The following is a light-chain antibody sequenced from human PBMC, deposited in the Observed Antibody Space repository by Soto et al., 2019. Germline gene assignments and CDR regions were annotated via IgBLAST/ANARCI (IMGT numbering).Light chain of an antibody. J-gene: IGLJ2*01. Sequence: QSVLTQPPSASGTPGQRVTISCSGSGSSIGTNTVNWYRQLPGTAPKLLIYDNDQRPSGVPDRFSGSKSGTSASLAISGLQSEDEADYYCAAWDGSLNNVLFGGGTKLT. V-gene: IGLV1-44*01. CDR2: DND. CDR3: AAWDGSLNNVL. CDR1: GSSIGTNT.